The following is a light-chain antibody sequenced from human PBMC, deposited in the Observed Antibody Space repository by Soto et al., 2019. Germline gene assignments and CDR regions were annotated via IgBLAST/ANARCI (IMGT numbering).Light chain of an antibody. Sequence: EIIGTQSPATLSVSPGERATLSCRASQSVNNNLAWYRQKPGQAPRRLIYGASTSATGIPTRFVGSGYGTEFNLTISRLQYEDVAIYAYQQHKNWPLLTFGGGTKVEIK. CDR1: QSVNNN. CDR2: GAS. J-gene: IGKJ4*01. V-gene: IGKV3-15*01. CDR3: QQHKNWPLLT.